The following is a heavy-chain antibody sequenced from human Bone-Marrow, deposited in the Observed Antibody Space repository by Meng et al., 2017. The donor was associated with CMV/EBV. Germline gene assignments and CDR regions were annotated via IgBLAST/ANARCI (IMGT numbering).Heavy chain of an antibody. CDR2: ISYDGSNQ. D-gene: IGHD3-10*01. V-gene: IGHV3-30*04. J-gene: IGHJ3*02. CDR3: AKGSGRGGATYNAFDI. Sequence: GGSLRLSCAASGFTFSRYSMLWVRQGPGKGLEWVAVISYDGSNQYYADSVRGRFTISRDDSKNTLYLQMNSLRAEDTAVYYCAKGSGRGGATYNAFDIWGQGTMVTVSS. CDR1: GFTFSRYS.